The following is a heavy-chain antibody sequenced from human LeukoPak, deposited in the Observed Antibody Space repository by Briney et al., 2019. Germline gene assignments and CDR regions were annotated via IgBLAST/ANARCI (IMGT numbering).Heavy chain of an antibody. CDR3: ARESSIDY. J-gene: IGHJ4*02. V-gene: IGHV3-48*02. CDR1: GFTFSTYS. Sequence: GGSLRLSCAASGFTFSTYSMNWVRQAPGKGLEWVSYITRSSSAIYYADSVKGRFTISRDNAKNSLYLQMNNLRDEDTAVYYCARESSIDYWGQGTLVTVSS. CDR2: ITRSSSAI.